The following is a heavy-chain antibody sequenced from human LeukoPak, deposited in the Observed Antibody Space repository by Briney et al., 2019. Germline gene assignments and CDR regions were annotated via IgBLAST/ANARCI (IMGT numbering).Heavy chain of an antibody. V-gene: IGHV1-8*01. J-gene: IGHJ6*02. CDR2: MNPNSGNT. Sequence: ASVKVSFKASGYTFTIYDINWVRQATGQGLEWMGWMNPNSGNTGYAQKFQGRVTMTRNTSISTAYMELSSLRSEDTAVYYCARGKSSGWLRVYYYYGMDVWGQGTTVTVSS. CDR3: ARGKSSGWLRVYYYYGMDV. CDR1: GYTFTIYD. D-gene: IGHD6-19*01.